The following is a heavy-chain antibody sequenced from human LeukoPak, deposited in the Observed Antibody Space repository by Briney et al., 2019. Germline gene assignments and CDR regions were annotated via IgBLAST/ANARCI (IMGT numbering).Heavy chain of an antibody. CDR1: GGTFSSYA. Sequence: ASVKVSCKASGGTFSSYAISWVRQAPGQGLEWMGWISAYNGNTNYAQKLQGRVTMTTDTSTSTAYMELRSLRSDDTAVYYCARGGRQGIIAAAGRIYYYYGMDVWGQGTTVTVSS. J-gene: IGHJ6*02. V-gene: IGHV1-18*01. D-gene: IGHD6-13*01. CDR3: ARGGRQGIIAAAGRIYYYYGMDV. CDR2: ISAYNGNT.